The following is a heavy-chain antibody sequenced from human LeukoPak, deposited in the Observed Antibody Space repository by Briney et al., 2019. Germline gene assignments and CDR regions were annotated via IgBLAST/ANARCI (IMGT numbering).Heavy chain of an antibody. CDR2: IQNDGSKT. CDR1: GFTFSHYG. CDR3: ARDECGSPSCLNR. V-gene: IGHV3-33*05. J-gene: IGHJ4*02. Sequence: PGGSLRLSCAASGFTFSHYGMHWVRQAPGQGLEWVAAIQNDGSKTYYAESAKGRFTISRDDSKSTVYLQMSSLRAADTAVYYCARDECGSPSCLNRWGQGTLVTVSS. D-gene: IGHD2-2*01.